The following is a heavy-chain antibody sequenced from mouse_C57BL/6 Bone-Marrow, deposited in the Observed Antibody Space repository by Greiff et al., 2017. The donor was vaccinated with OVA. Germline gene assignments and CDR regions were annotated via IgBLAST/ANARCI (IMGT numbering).Heavy chain of an antibody. V-gene: IGHV5-16*01. CDR1: GFTFSDYY. CDR2: INYDGSST. D-gene: IGHD2-5*01. J-gene: IGHJ1*03. Sequence: EVKLVESEGGLVQPGSSMKLSCTASGFTFSDYYMAWVRQVPEKGLEWVANINYDGSSTYYLASLKSRFIISRDNAKNILYLQMSSLKSEDTATYYCARGGAYYSNHWYFDVWGTGTTVTVSS. CDR3: ARGGAYYSNHWYFDV.